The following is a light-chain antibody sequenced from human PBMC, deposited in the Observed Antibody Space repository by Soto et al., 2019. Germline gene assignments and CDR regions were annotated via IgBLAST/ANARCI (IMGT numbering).Light chain of an antibody. Sequence: QSVLTQDASVSGSPGQSITISCTGTSSDVGGYNYVSWYQQHPGKAPKLMIYDVFTRPSGVSNRFSGSKSGNTASLTISALQAEDEADYYCTSCTSTSTYVFGSGTKVTVL. V-gene: IGLV2-14*03. CDR1: SSDVGGYNY. CDR2: DVF. CDR3: TSCTSTSTYV. J-gene: IGLJ1*01.